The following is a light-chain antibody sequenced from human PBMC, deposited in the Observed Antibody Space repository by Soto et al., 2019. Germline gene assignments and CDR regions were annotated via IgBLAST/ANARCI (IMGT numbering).Light chain of an antibody. CDR3: QQYDQWPIT. CDR1: QSVSSSY. J-gene: IGKJ5*01. CDR2: GAS. V-gene: IGKV3-15*01. Sequence: EIVLTQSPGTRSLSPVESATLSCMASQSVSSSYLAWYQQKPGQAPRLLIYGASARALGIPARFSGSGYGTEFSFTVTSLQSEDFAVYYCQQYDQWPITFGQGTRLEIK.